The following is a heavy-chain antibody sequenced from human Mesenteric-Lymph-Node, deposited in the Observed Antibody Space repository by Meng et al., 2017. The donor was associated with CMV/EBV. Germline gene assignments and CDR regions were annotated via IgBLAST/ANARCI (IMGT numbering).Heavy chain of an antibody. CDR1: GGSVRSGSYF. J-gene: IGHJ5*02. D-gene: IGHD6-13*01. CDR2: ISSSGSTI. Sequence: LSLTCTVSGGSVRSGSYFWSWIRQPPGKGLEWVSYISSSGSTIYYADSVKGRFTISRDNAKNSLYLQMNSLRAEDTAVYYCARGHSSSWYLRTWGQGTLVTVSS. V-gene: IGHV3-11*04. CDR3: ARGHSSSWYLRT.